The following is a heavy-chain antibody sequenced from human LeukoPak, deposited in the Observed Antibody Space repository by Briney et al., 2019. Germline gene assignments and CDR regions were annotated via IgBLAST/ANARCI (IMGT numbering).Heavy chain of an antibody. V-gene: IGHV3-21*03. CDR1: GFAFSGYI. Sequence: KTGGSLRLSCAASGFAFSGYIINWVRQAPGKRLKWVSPIRPGCNYKHYANSVKGRFTIPRDNAKNSLYLQMNSLGAEDTALYYCARGRGCSSLSCYPDYWGQGTLVTVSS. CDR3: ARGRGCSSLSCYPDY. J-gene: IGHJ4*02. D-gene: IGHD2-2*01. CDR2: IRPGCNYK.